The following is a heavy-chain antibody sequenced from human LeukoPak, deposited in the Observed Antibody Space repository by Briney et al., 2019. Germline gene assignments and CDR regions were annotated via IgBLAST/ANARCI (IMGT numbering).Heavy chain of an antibody. CDR3: ARDNSSSWLEDYFDY. J-gene: IGHJ4*02. V-gene: IGHV3-30*04. D-gene: IGHD6-13*01. CDR1: GVTFSSYA. CDR2: ISYDGSNK. Sequence: AGSLRLSCAASGVTFSSYARHWVRQAPGKGLEWVAVISYDGSNKYYPDSVRGRFTISRDNSKNTLYLQMNSLRAEDTAVYYCARDNSSSWLEDYFDYWGQGTLVTVSS.